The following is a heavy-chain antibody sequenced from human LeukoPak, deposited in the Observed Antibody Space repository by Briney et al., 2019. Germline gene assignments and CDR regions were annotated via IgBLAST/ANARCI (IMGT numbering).Heavy chain of an antibody. Sequence: SETLSLTCTVSGGSISSSSYYWGWIRQPPGKGLEWIGSLDYSGTTYYNPSLKSRVTISVETSKSQFSLKLSSVTAADTAVYYCATPQRAYYDFWSGSTYFDYWGQGTLVTVSS. D-gene: IGHD3-3*01. V-gene: IGHV4-39*01. J-gene: IGHJ4*02. CDR3: ATPQRAYYDFWSGSTYFDY. CDR1: GGSISSSSYY. CDR2: LDYSGTT.